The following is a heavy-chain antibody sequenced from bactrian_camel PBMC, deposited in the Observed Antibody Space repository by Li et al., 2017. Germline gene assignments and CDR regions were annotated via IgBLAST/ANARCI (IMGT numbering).Heavy chain of an antibody. V-gene: IGHV3S31*01. Sequence: VQLVESGGGSVEAGGSLELSCTFSGSIPSSYCMAWFRQDPGKEREGVAAIFKGRRTNTWYADSVKGRFTISKDNSKNTVYLQMNNLQPDDTAMYYCAAIPVLLCIGRTWSGPQYESYYWGQGTQVTV. J-gene: IGHJ4*01. CDR3: AAIPVLLCIGRTWSGPQYESYY. CDR2: IFKGRRTNT. CDR1: GSIPSSYC. D-gene: IGHD6*01.